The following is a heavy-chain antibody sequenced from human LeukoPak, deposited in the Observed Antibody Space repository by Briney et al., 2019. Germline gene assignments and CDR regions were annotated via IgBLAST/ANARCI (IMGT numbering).Heavy chain of an antibody. Sequence: PGGSLRLSCAASGFTVSSNYMSWVRQAPGKGLEWVSVIYSGGSTYYADSVKGRFTISRDNSRNTLYLQMNSLRAEDTAVYYCARDGPSRDYYDSSGYYWNALDIWGQGTMVTVSS. J-gene: IGHJ3*02. V-gene: IGHV3-66*01. CDR3: ARDGPSRDYYDSSGYYWNALDI. CDR2: IYSGGST. CDR1: GFTVSSNY. D-gene: IGHD3-22*01.